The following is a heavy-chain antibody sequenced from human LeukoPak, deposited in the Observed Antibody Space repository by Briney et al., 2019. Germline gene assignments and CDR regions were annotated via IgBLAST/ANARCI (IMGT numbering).Heavy chain of an antibody. D-gene: IGHD4/OR15-4a*01. CDR3: ARRAGAYSHPYDY. CDR1: GFHFSNYG. J-gene: IGHJ4*02. Sequence: GGSLRLSCAASGFHFSNYGMNWVRQAPGKGLEWVSFIYSGTIHYSDSVKGRFTISRDNSKNTLYLQMNSLRAEDTAVYYCARRAGAYSHPYDYWGQGTLVTVSS. V-gene: IGHV3-53*01. CDR2: IYSGTI.